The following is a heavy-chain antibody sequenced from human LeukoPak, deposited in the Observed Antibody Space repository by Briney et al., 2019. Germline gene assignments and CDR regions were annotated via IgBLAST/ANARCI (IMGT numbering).Heavy chain of an antibody. D-gene: IGHD3-3*01. Sequence: PSESLFLTCSVPVHSVSGYYWRSIRQPPGKGLQWIGYIHYSGSTNYNPPLKSRLTISEDTSKNLFSLELTFVTAADTAVYYCARVRGGLRFLEWSRSAYYMDVWGKGTTVTVSS. CDR3: ARVRGGLRFLEWSRSAYYMDV. V-gene: IGHV4-59*02. CDR2: IHYSGST. J-gene: IGHJ6*03. CDR1: VHSVSGYY.